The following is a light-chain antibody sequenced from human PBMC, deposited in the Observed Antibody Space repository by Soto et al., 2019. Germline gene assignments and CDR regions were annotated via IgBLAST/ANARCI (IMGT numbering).Light chain of an antibody. CDR1: SSDVGAHNF. CDR2: EVS. J-gene: IGLJ1*01. CDR3: SSYAGSNNYV. Sequence: QSALTQPPSAPGSPGQSVTISCTGTSSDVGAHNFVSWHQQHPGKAPQLMVYEVSKRPSGVPDRFSGSKSGNTASLTVSGLQAEDEADYYCSSYAGSNNYVFGTGTKLTVL. V-gene: IGLV2-8*01.